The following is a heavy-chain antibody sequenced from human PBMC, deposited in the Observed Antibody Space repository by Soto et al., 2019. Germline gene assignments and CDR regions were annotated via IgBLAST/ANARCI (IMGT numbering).Heavy chain of an antibody. V-gene: IGHV1-8*01. J-gene: IGHJ4*02. CDR3: ARGPRNWGVDY. CDR1: AYTFTSYD. CDR2: MNPNNGNT. Sequence: QVQLVQSGAEVKKPGASVKVSCKAAAYTFTSYDINWVRQATGQDFEWMGWMNPNNGNTAYEQKFQGRVTMTRDTGKSTAFMELSSLTCEDTAVYYCARGPRNWGVDYWGQGTLVTVSS. D-gene: IGHD7-27*01.